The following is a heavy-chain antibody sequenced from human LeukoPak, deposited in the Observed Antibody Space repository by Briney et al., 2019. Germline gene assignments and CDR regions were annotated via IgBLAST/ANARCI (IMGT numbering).Heavy chain of an antibody. D-gene: IGHD6-13*01. Sequence: PGGSLRLSCAASGFTFSSYGMHWVRQAPGKGLEWVAFIRYDGSNKYYADSVKGRFTISRDNAKNSLYLQMNSLRAEDTAVYYCARGSAAGTDYWGQGTLVTVSS. CDR3: ARGSAAGTDY. CDR1: GFTFSSYG. V-gene: IGHV3-30*02. CDR2: IRYDGSNK. J-gene: IGHJ4*02.